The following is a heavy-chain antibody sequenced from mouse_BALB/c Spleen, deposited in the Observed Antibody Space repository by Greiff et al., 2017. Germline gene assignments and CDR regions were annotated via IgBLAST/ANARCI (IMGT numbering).Heavy chain of an antibody. CDR2: ISSGGSYT. V-gene: IGHV5-9-4*01. J-gene: IGHJ2*01. CDR1: GFTFSSYA. D-gene: IGHD2-10*02. CDR3: ARDQYGKGMDY. Sequence: EVHLVESGGGLVKPGGSLKLSCAASGFTFSSYAMSWVRQSPEKRLEWVAEISSGGSYTYYPDTVTGRFTISRDNAKNTLYLEMSSLRSEDTAMYYCARDQYGKGMDYWGQGTTLTVSS.